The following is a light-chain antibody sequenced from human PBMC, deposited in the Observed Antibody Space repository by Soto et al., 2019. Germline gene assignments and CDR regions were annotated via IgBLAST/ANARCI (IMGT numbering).Light chain of an antibody. CDR1: QGISSY. CDR2: AAS. V-gene: IGKV1-9*01. J-gene: IGKJ2*01. Sequence: DIQLTQSPSFLSASVGDRVTITCRASQGISSYLAWYQQKPGKAPKLLIYAASTLQSGVPSRFRGSGSGTEFTVTISSLQPENFATYYCQQLNSYPRTFGQGTKLEIK. CDR3: QQLNSYPRT.